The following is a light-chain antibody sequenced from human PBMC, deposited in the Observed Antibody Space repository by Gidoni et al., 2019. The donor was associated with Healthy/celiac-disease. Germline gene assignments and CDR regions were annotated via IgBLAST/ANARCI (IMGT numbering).Light chain of an antibody. CDR2: AAS. CDR1: QSINSY. CDR3: QQSYSTPIT. V-gene: IGKV1-39*01. J-gene: IGKJ3*01. Sequence: DIQMTQSPSSLSASVGDRVTITCRASQSINSYLNLYQQKPGKAPKLLIYAASSLQSGVPSRFSGRGSGTDFTLTISSLQPEDFATYYCQQSYSTPITFGPGTKVDIK.